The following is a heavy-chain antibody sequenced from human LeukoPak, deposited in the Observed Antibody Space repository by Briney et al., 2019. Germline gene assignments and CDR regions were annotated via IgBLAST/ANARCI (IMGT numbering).Heavy chain of an antibody. CDR3: ARGHKPERWGIDSPGHWFDP. CDR1: GYSISSGYY. D-gene: IGHD3-16*01. CDR2: VYHDGRT. V-gene: IGHV4-38-2*02. J-gene: IGHJ5*02. Sequence: SETLSLTCTVSGYSISSGYYWAWLRQSPGKGLEWIGNVYHDGRTYYNPSLKSRVTISVDTSKNQFSLKLSSVTAADTAVYYCARGHKPERWGIDSPGHWFDPWGQGTLVTVSS.